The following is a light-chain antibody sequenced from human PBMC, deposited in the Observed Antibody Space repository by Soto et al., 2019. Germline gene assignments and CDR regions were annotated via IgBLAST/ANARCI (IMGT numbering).Light chain of an antibody. J-gene: IGLJ2*01. Sequence: QPVLTQPPSVSGAPRQRVTISCSGSSSNIGNNAVKWYQQFPGKAPKLLIYSDYLLPSGVSDRFSGSKSGTSASLAISGLQSEDEADYYCAAWDDSLTVRVFGGGTKLTVL. CDR2: SDY. CDR1: SSNIGNNA. CDR3: AAWDDSLTVRV. V-gene: IGLV1-36*01.